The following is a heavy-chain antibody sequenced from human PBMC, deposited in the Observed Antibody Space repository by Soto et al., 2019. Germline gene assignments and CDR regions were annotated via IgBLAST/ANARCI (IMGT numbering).Heavy chain of an antibody. Sequence: PGGSLRLSCAASGFTFSSYAMHWVRQAPGKGLEWVAVISYDGSNKYYADSVKGRFTISRDNSKNTLYLQMNSLRAEDTAVYYCGGSVLAEHENPWGQGTMVTVSS. CDR1: GFTFSSYA. CDR2: ISYDGSNK. V-gene: IGHV3-30-3*01. D-gene: IGHD1-26*01. J-gene: IGHJ5*02. CDR3: GGSVLAEHENP.